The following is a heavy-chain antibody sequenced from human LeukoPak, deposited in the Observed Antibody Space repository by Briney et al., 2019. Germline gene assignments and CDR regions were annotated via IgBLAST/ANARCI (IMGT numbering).Heavy chain of an antibody. CDR2: IKEEGSQK. CDR3: AIYTTTRGWLDP. D-gene: IGHD2-2*02. CDR1: GFTVSTYW. Sequence: GGSLRLSCAPSGFTVSTYWTTWVRQAPGKGLEWVANIKEEGSQKYYVDSVKGRFTISRDNANNSLYLQRESLRAEDTAVYYCAIYTTTRGWLDPWGQGTLVTVSS. J-gene: IGHJ5*02. V-gene: IGHV3-7*01.